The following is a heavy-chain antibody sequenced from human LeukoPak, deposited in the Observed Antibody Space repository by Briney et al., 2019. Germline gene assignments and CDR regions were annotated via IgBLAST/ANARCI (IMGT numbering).Heavy chain of an antibody. CDR1: GFTFRNSA. Sequence: GGSLRLSCAASGFTFRNSAMSWVRQAPGKGLEWVSAISGSGGSTYYADSVKGRFTISRDNSKNMLYLQMNSLRADDTAVYYCAKDAVTTMPYNWFDPWGQGTLVTVSS. CDR2: ISGSGGST. CDR3: AKDAVTTMPYNWFDP. D-gene: IGHD5-12*01. J-gene: IGHJ5*02. V-gene: IGHV3-23*01.